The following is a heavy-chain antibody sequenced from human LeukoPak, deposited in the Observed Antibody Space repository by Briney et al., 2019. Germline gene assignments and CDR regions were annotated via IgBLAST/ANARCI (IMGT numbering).Heavy chain of an antibody. CDR3: ARSGVIDMVPFDH. CDR2: TYYRSKWYN. V-gene: IGHV6-1*01. CDR1: GDRVSSNSAA. D-gene: IGHD2-21*01. Sequence: SQTLSLTCAISGDRVSSNSAAWNWIRQSPSRGLEWLGRTYYRSKWYNDYAVSVKSRTTINPDTSKNQFSLQLNSVTPEVTAVYYCARSGVIDMVPFDHWGQGTLVTVSS. J-gene: IGHJ4*02.